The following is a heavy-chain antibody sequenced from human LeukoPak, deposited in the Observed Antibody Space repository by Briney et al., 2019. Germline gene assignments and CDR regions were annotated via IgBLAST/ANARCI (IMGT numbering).Heavy chain of an antibody. CDR1: GYTFTSYA. CDR2: INAGNGNT. J-gene: IGHJ6*02. Sequence: ASVKVSCKASGYTFTSYAMHWVRQAPGQRLEWMGWINAGNGNTKYSQKFQGRVTITRDTSASTAYMELSSLRSEDTAVYYCARRWFGESGMDVWGQGTTVTVSS. CDR3: ARRWFGESGMDV. V-gene: IGHV1-3*01. D-gene: IGHD3-10*01.